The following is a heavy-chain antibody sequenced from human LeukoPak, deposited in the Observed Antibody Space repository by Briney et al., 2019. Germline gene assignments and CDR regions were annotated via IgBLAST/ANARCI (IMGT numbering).Heavy chain of an antibody. CDR2: INPNSGGT. CDR1: GYTFTGYY. V-gene: IGHV1-2*02. Sequence: ASVKVSCKASGYTFTGYYMHWVRQAPGQRLEWMGWINPNSGGTNYAQKFQGRVTMTRDTSISTAYMGLSRLRSDDTAVYYCARDGYSSSSYYYMDVWGKGTTVTVSS. J-gene: IGHJ6*03. CDR3: ARDGYSSSSYYYMDV. D-gene: IGHD6-6*01.